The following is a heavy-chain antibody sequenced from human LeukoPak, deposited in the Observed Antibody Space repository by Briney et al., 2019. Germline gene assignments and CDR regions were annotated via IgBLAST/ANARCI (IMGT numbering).Heavy chain of an antibody. D-gene: IGHD3-16*02. CDR1: GGSISSGGYY. CDR2: IYYSGST. CDR3: ARGRRYTRTTERYYFDY. J-gene: IGHJ4*02. V-gene: IGHV4-31*03. Sequence: KPSQTLSLTCTVSGGSISSGGYYWSWIRQHPGKGLEWIGYIYYSGSTYYNPSLKSRVTISVDTSKNQFSLKLSSVTAADTAVYYCARGRRYTRTTERYYFDYWGQGTLVTVSS.